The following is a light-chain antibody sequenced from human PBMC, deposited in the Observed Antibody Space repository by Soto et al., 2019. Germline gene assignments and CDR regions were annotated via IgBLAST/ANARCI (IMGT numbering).Light chain of an antibody. Sequence: QSVLTQPASVSGSPGQSITISCTGTSSDVGGYNYVSWYQQHPGKAPKLMIYEVSNRPSGVSNRFSGSKSGNTASLTISGLQAEDEADYYCSSYTSTSTYVFGRGTRSPS. V-gene: IGLV2-14*01. J-gene: IGLJ1*01. CDR2: EVS. CDR1: SSDVGGYNY. CDR3: SSYTSTSTYV.